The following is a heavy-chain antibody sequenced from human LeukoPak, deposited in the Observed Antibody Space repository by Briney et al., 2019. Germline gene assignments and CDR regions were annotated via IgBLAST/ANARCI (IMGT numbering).Heavy chain of an antibody. J-gene: IGHJ4*02. V-gene: IGHV3-23*01. Sequence: GGSLRLSCAASGFTFSSSSISWVRQAPGKGLEWVSAITDAVGSTHYADSVKGRFTISSDNSKNTVYLQMNSLRPEDMAVYYCAKEIFSGLLYIDYWGQGTLVTVSS. CDR2: ITDAVGST. CDR3: AKEIFSGLLYIDY. D-gene: IGHD5-12*01. CDR1: GFTFSSSS.